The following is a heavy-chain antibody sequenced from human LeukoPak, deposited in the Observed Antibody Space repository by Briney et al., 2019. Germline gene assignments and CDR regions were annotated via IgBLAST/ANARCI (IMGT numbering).Heavy chain of an antibody. CDR2: INHSGST. Sequence: SETLSLTCAVYGGSFSGYYWSWIRQPPGKGLEWIGEINHSGSTNYNPSLKSRVTISVDTSKNQFPLKLSSVTAADTAVYYCARGLRWIAAAGDWFDPWGQGTLVTVSS. CDR1: GGSFSGYY. CDR3: ARGLRWIAAAGDWFDP. V-gene: IGHV4-34*01. D-gene: IGHD6-13*01. J-gene: IGHJ5*02.